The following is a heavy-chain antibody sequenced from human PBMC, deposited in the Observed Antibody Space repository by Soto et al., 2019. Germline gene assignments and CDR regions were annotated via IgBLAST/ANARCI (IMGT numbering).Heavy chain of an antibody. CDR3: ARDPPDFHSAFDF. CDR1: GDSVSSNGAA. CDR2: TYYRSRWYS. J-gene: IGHJ4*02. D-gene: IGHD4-4*01. Sequence: SQTLSLTCAISGDSVSSNGAAWNWIRQSPSRGLEWLGRTYYRSRWYSDYAPSVKSRITVNPDTSQNQFSLQLNSVTPEDTAIYYCARDPPDFHSAFDFWGQGTLVTVSS. V-gene: IGHV6-1*01.